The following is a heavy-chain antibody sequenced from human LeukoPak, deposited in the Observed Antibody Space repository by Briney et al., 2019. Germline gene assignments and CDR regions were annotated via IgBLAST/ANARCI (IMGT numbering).Heavy chain of an antibody. CDR1: GFNFSNYA. J-gene: IGHJ4*02. Sequence: PGGSLRLSCAASGFNFSNYAMTWVRQAPEKGLEWVSAISSRDGSTYYADSVKGRFTISRDNSKNTLYLQMNSLRAEDTAVYYCAKDRSDTAMVYAMDCWGQGTLVTVSS. CDR2: ISSRDGST. CDR3: AKDRSDTAMVYAMDC. D-gene: IGHD5-18*01. V-gene: IGHV3-23*01.